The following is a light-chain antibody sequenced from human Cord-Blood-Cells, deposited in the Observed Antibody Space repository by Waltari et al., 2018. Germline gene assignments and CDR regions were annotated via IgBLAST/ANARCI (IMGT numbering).Light chain of an antibody. CDR2: EGS. CDR3: CSYAGSSTWV. CDR1: SRDVGSYNL. V-gene: IGLV2-23*01. Sequence: QSALTQPASVSGSPGQSITISCTGTSRDVGSYNLVSCDQQHPGKAPKLLIYEGSKRPSGVSNRFSGSESCNTASLTISGLQAEDEADYYCCSYAGSSTWVFGGGTKLTVL. J-gene: IGLJ3*02.